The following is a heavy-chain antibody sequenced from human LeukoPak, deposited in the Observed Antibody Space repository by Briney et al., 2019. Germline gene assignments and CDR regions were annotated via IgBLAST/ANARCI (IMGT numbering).Heavy chain of an antibody. J-gene: IGHJ4*02. Sequence: PGGSLRLSCAASGFTFSSYGMHWVRQAPGKGLEWVAVISYDGSNKYYADSVKGRFAISRDNSKNTLYLQMNSLRAEDTAVYYCAKDLSTCSGWYYGTSCYGFDYWGQGTLVTVSS. CDR1: GFTFSSYG. CDR3: AKDLSTCSGWYYGTSCYGFDY. V-gene: IGHV3-30*18. D-gene: IGHD2-2*01. CDR2: ISYDGSNK.